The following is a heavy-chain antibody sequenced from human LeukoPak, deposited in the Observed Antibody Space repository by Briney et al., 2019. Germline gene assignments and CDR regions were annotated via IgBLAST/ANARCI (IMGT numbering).Heavy chain of an antibody. V-gene: IGHV4-4*07. CDR1: GGSISSYY. Sequence: SETLSLTCTVSGGSISSYYWSWIRQPAGKGLEWIGRIYTSGSTNYNPSLKSRVTMSVDTSKNQFSLKLSSVTAADTAVYYCARGEYYYDSSVYDLNYWGQGTLVTVSS. D-gene: IGHD3-22*01. CDR2: IYTSGST. CDR3: ARGEYYYDSSVYDLNY. J-gene: IGHJ4*02.